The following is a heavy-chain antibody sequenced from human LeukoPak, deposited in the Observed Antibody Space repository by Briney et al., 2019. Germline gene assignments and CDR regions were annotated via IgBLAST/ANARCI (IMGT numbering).Heavy chain of an antibody. CDR3: AIYYDSSGSIDY. Sequence: PGGSLRLSCAASGFIFSDYYMTWIRQTPGKGLEWLSYISDSGSTINYADSVKGRLTISRDNAKKSLFLQMNSLRAEDTAVYYCAIYYDSSGSIDYWGQGALVTVSS. CDR1: GFIFSDYY. CDR2: ISDSGSTI. J-gene: IGHJ4*02. V-gene: IGHV3-11*01. D-gene: IGHD3-22*01.